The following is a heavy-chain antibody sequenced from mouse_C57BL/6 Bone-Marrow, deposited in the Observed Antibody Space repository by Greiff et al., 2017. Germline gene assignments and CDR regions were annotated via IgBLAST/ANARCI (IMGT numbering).Heavy chain of an antibody. D-gene: IGHD2-4*01. Sequence: QVQLQQPGAELVKPGASVKMSCKASGYTFTSYWITWVKQRPGQGLEWIGDIYPGSGSTNYNEKFKSKATLTVDTSSSTAYMQLSSLTSEDSAVYYCARDYYDYDAYYAMDYWGQGTSVTVSS. V-gene: IGHV1-55*01. CDR1: GYTFTSYW. J-gene: IGHJ4*01. CDR2: IYPGSGST. CDR3: ARDYYDYDAYYAMDY.